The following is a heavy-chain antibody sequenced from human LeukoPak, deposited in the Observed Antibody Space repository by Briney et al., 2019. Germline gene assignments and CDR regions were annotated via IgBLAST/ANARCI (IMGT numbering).Heavy chain of an antibody. CDR1: GGSITSCFYY. D-gene: IGHD1-1*01. V-gene: IGHV4-39*06. CDR2: IYYSGST. CDR3: ARDIENWNRRSYYYMDV. J-gene: IGHJ6*03. Sequence: SETLSLTCYVSGGSITSCFYYWGWIRQPPGKGLEWIGSIYYSGSTYYTPSLKSRVTISVDTSQNQFPLKLNSVTAADTAVYYCARDIENWNRRSYYYMDVWGKGTTVTVSS.